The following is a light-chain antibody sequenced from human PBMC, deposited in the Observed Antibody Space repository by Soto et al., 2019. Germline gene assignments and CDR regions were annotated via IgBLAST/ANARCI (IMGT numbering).Light chain of an antibody. V-gene: IGKV3-11*01. CDR3: QQRSNWPLT. CDR1: QYIGSA. J-gene: IGKJ4*01. Sequence: EVVLTQSPATLSVSPGDRATLSCRASQYIGSAVAWYHQRSGQAPRLLIYDASNRATGIPARFSGSGSGTDFTLTISSLEPEDFVVYYCQQRSNWPLTFGGGTKVDIK. CDR2: DAS.